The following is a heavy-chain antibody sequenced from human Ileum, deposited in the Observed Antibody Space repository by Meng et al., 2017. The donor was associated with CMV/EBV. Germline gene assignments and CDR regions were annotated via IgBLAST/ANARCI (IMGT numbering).Heavy chain of an antibody. CDR3: AKEGTRIVGATHPFDY. V-gene: IGHV3-23*01. CDR1: GLPFPSHV. J-gene: IGHJ4*02. D-gene: IGHD1-26*01. Sequence: SGLPFPSHVLGWVRQAAGKGLEWASSMSGSGDRTYYGESVKGRFTISRDNSKNTLYVQMNSLRAEDTAVYYCAKEGTRIVGATHPFDYWGQGTLVTVSS. CDR2: MSGSGDRT.